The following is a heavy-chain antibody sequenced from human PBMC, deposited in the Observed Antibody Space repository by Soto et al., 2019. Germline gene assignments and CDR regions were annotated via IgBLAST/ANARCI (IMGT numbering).Heavy chain of an antibody. CDR2: IYNSVIT. CDR3: AIGVYP. Sequence: QVLLQESGPGLVKPSQTLTLTCTVSGGSINSGGYYWSWIRQHPGKGLEWIGYIYNSVITYYNPSLKSRVTISLNTSENQFSLKLSSVTAADTAVYYCAIGVYPWGQGTLVTVSS. CDR1: GGSINSGGYY. D-gene: IGHD6-13*01. V-gene: IGHV4-31*03. J-gene: IGHJ5*02.